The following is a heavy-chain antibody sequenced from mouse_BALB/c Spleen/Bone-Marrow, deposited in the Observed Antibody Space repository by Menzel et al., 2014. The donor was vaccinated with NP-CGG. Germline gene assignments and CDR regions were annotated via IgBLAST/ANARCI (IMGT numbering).Heavy chain of an antibody. CDR1: GYTFXSYW. CDR3: ARFDGYDVGFAY. D-gene: IGHD2-2*01. V-gene: IGHV1S22*01. J-gene: IGHJ3*01. Sequence: LQESGSELVRPGASVKLSCKASGYTFXSYWMHWVKQRPGQGLEWIGNIYPGSGTAKYDEKFKNKATLTVDTSSSTAYMQLSSLTSEDSAVYYCARFDGYDVGFAYWGQGTLATVS. CDR2: IYPGSGTA.